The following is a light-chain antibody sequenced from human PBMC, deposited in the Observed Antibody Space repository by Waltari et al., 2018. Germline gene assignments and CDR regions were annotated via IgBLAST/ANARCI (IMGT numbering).Light chain of an antibody. CDR3: YSYAGSNTFV. CDR2: EGS. CDR1: SSDGGSYNL. V-gene: IGLV2-23*03. Sequence: QSALTQPASVSGSPGQSITISGTGTSSDGGSYNLVSWYQQHPGKAPKLMIYEGSKRPSGVSNRFSGSKSGNTSSLTISGLQAEDEADYYCYSYAGSNTFVFGGGTKLTVL. J-gene: IGLJ2*01.